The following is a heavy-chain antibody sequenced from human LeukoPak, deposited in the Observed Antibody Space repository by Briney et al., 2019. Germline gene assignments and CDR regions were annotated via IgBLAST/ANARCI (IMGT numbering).Heavy chain of an antibody. Sequence: GGSLRLSCTTSGFSFRDYALSWVRQAPGKGLEWVGFIRSRAYAETTEYAASVKGRFTISKDYSKTIAYLQMSSLKTEDTAVYYCARGGDFGVPAPLGIDAFDFWGQGTMVTVSS. CDR3: ARGGDFGVPAPLGIDAFDF. V-gene: IGHV3-49*04. CDR1: GFSFRDYA. CDR2: IRSRAYAETT. D-gene: IGHD2-2*01. J-gene: IGHJ3*01.